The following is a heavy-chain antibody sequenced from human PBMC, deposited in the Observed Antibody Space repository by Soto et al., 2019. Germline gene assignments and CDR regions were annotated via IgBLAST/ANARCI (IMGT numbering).Heavy chain of an antibody. Sequence: QMQLQESGPGLVKPSETLSLTCTVSGGSISDNDYYWNWIRQPPGKGLEWIGTISHTGAAYYNPSLESRLAISRETSEIQFSLNLGSVTAADTAVYYCARLAYNPIGVNVYGDDAFDLWGQGTMVTVSS. CDR3: ARLAYNPIGVNVYGDDAFDL. CDR1: GGSISDNDYY. D-gene: IGHD2-21*01. CDR2: ISHTGAA. J-gene: IGHJ3*01. V-gene: IGHV4-39*01.